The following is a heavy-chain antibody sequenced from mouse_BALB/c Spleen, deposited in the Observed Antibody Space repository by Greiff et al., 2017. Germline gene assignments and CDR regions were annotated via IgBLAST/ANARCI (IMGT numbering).Heavy chain of an antibody. CDR2: ISDGGSYT. V-gene: IGHV5-4*02. CDR1: GFTFSDYY. J-gene: IGHJ4*01. Sequence: EVKVVESGGGLVKPGGSLKLSCAASGFTFSDYYMYWVRQTPEKRLEWVATISDGGSYTYYPDSVKGRFTISRDNAKNNLYLQMSSLKSEDTAMYYCARGRAMDYWGQGTSVTVSS. CDR3: ARGRAMDY.